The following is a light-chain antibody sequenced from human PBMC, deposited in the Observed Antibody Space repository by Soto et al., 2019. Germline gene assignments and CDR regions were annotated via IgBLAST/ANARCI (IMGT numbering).Light chain of an antibody. CDR2: ANS. V-gene: IGLV1-40*01. J-gene: IGLJ3*02. CDR1: SSNIGAGYD. Sequence: QSVLTQPPSVSGAPGQRVTISCTESSSNIGAGYDVHWYQQLPGTAPKLLIYANSNRPSGVPGRFSGSKSGTSASLAITGLQAEDEADYYCQSYDSSLSAWVFGGGTKVTVL. CDR3: QSYDSSLSAWV.